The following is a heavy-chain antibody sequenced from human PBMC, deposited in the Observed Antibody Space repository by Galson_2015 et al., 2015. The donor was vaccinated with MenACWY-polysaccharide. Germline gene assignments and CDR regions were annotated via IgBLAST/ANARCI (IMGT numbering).Heavy chain of an antibody. CDR2: VSGSGGTT. V-gene: IGHV3-23*01. D-gene: IGHD2-2*02. Sequence: SLRLSCAASGFTFSSYVMTWVRQAPGKGLEWVSGVSGSGGTTDYADSVKGRFTISRDNSRSTVYLHMNSLRAEDTAVYYCATVPSAILGLNDYWGLGTLVTVSS. CDR3: ATVPSAILGLNDY. J-gene: IGHJ4*02. CDR1: GFTFSSYV.